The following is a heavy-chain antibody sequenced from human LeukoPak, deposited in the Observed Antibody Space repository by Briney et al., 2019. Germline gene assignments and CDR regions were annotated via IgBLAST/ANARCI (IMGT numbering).Heavy chain of an antibody. CDR1: GFTFSSYA. V-gene: IGHV3-30-3*01. J-gene: IGHJ4*02. CDR2: ISYDGSNK. Sequence: PGRSLRLSCAASGFTFSSYAMHWVRQAPGKGLEWVAVISYDGSNKYYADSVEGRFTISRDNSKNTLYLQMNSLRAEDTAVYYCARSGLREYYFDYWGQGTLVTVSS. D-gene: IGHD5-12*01. CDR3: ARSGLREYYFDY.